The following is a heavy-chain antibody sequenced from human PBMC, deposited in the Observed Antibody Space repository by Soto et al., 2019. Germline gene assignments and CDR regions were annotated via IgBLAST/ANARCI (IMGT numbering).Heavy chain of an antibody. V-gene: IGHV1-8*01. Sequence: QVQLVQSGAEVKKPGASVKVSCKASGYTFTGYDINWVRQATGQGLEWMGWMNPHSGNTNYAQKFKGRGTMTRNTSISTPYLGLSSPGAEDTAMDHCARGRVLTGVDIWGQGTMVTVSS. J-gene: IGHJ3*02. CDR3: ARGRVLTGVDI. CDR1: GYTFTGYD. D-gene: IGHD7-27*01. CDR2: MNPHSGNT.